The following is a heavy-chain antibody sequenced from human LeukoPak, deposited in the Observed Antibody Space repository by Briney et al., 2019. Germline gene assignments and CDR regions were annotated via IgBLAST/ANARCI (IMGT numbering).Heavy chain of an antibody. CDR2: ISSSSSYI. D-gene: IGHD2-2*01. CDR3: ARGEYCSSTSCSYYGMDV. CDR1: GFTFSTYS. V-gene: IGHV3-21*01. J-gene: IGHJ6*02. Sequence: GGSLRLSCAASGFTFSTYSMTWVRQAPGKGLEWVSSISSSSSYINYADSVKGRFTISRDNARNSLYLQMNSLRAEDTAVYYCARGEYCSSTSCSYYGMDVWGQGTTVTVSS.